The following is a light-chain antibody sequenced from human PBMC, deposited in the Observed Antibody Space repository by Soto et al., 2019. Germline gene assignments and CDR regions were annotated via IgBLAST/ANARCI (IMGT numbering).Light chain of an antibody. CDR2: AAS. CDR3: QQYSSYSRT. J-gene: IGKJ1*01. V-gene: IGKV1D-16*01. Sequence: DIQMTQSPSSVSASVGDRVTITCRASERINTYLAWYQQQPGKAPKLLIYAASSLQSGVPSRFSGSGSGTEFTLTISSLQPDDFATYYCQQYSSYSRTFGQGTKVDIK. CDR1: ERINTY.